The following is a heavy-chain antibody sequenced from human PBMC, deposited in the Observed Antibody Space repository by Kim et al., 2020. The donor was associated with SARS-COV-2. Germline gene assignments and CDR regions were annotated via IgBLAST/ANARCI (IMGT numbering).Heavy chain of an antibody. CDR1: GGTFSSYA. V-gene: IGHV1-69*13. D-gene: IGHD3-10*01. J-gene: IGHJ1*01. CDR3: ARGLSDGSGSLFGDFQH. Sequence: SVKVSCKASGGTFSSYAISWVRQAPGQGLEWMGGIIPIFGTANYAQKFQGRVTITADESTSTAYMELSSLRSEDTAGYYWARGLSDGSGSLFGDFQHWG. CDR2: IIPIFGTA.